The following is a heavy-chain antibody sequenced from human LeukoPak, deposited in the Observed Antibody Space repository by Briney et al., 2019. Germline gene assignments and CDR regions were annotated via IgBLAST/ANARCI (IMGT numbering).Heavy chain of an antibody. CDR2: ISGSGGST. D-gene: IGHD6-6*01. V-gene: IGHV3-23*01. CDR1: GFAFSSYG. CDR3: ASSWSRSNDAFDI. Sequence: GGSLRLSCAASGFAFSSYGMTWVRQAPGKGLEWVSTISGSGGSTYYADSVKGRFTISRDNSKNTLYLQMNSLRAEDTAVYYCASSWSRSNDAFDIWGQGTMVTVSS. J-gene: IGHJ3*02.